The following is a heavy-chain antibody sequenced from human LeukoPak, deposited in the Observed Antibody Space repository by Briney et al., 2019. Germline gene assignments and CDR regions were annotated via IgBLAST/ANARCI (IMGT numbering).Heavy chain of an antibody. Sequence: GGSLRLSCAASGFTFDDYGMSWVRQAPGKGLEWVSSITTSSSYIYYADSVKGRFTISRDGAKNSLYLQMNSLRAEDTAVYYCARHVVALGFDYWGQGTLVTVSS. CDR1: GFTFDDYG. J-gene: IGHJ4*02. CDR3: ARHVVALGFDY. V-gene: IGHV3-21*01. CDR2: ITTSSSYI. D-gene: IGHD3-22*01.